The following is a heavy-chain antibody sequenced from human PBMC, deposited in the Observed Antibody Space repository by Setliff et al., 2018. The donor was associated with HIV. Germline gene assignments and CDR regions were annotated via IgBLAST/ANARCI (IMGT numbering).Heavy chain of an antibody. CDR2: IYYSGST. CDR1: GGSISGSSYY. V-gene: IGHV4-39*01. D-gene: IGHD3-16*01. CDR3: ARRTIWGDAFDI. J-gene: IGHJ3*02. Sequence: SETLSLTCTVSGGSISGSSYYWGWIRQPPGKGLEWIGAIYYSGSTYNNPSLKSRVTISVDTSKNQFSLRLRSVIAADTAVYYCARRTIWGDAFDIWGQGTMVTVSS.